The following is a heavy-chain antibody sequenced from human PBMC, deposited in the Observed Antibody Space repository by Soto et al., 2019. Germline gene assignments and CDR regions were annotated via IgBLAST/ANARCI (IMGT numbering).Heavy chain of an antibody. CDR1: GFTFSGYS. J-gene: IGHJ4*02. V-gene: IGHV3-48*02. D-gene: IGHD3-9*01. Sequence: GESLRLSCAASGFTFSGYSVNWVRQAPGKGLEWVSYISSGSKTIYYAESVKGRFTVSRDNARNSQYLQMNSLRDEDTAVYYCAREDILGVRSFDYWGQGTLVTVSS. CDR3: AREDILGVRSFDY. CDR2: ISSGSKTI.